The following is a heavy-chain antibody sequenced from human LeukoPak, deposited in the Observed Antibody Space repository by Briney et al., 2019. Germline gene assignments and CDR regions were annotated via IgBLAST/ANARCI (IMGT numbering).Heavy chain of an antibody. D-gene: IGHD3-22*01. J-gene: IGHJ4*02. CDR3: TRLYYYDSSGLTSY. CDR1: GFTFSGSA. Sequence: GGSLRLSCAASGFTFSGSAMHWVRQASGKGLEWVGRIRSKANSYATAYAASVKGRFTISRDDSKNTAYLQMNSLETEDTAVYYCTRLYYYDSSGLTSYWGQGTLVTVSS. CDR2: IRSKANSYAT. V-gene: IGHV3-73*01.